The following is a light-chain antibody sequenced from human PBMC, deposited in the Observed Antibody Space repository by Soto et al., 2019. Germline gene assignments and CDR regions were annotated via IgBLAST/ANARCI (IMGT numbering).Light chain of an antibody. CDR3: XXRNK. V-gene: IGKV3-11*01. Sequence: EVVLTQSPATLSLSPGERATLSCRASQFLSSYLAWYQQKPGQPPRLLIYDTSNRATGIPARFSGSRSGTDFTLTISSLEPEDXXXXXXXXRNKFGQGTRLEIK. J-gene: IGKJ5*01. CDR1: QFLSSY. CDR2: DTS.